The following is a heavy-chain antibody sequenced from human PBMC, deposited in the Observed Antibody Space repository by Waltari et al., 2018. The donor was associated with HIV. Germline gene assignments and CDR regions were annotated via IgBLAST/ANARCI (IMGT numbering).Heavy chain of an antibody. CDR3: ARIGTFPHNYAIDF. CDR1: GFTFTNYW. CDR2: IKDDGSEK. D-gene: IGHD1-26*01. Sequence: EVQLMESGGGLVQSGGSLRLTCPASGFTFTNYWMSWVRQTPGKGLEWVAYIKDDGSEKYYMGSVKGRFTISRDNAKNSMFLQMNSLRAEDTAVYYCARIGTFPHNYAIDFWGQGTTVTVSS. V-gene: IGHV3-7*01. J-gene: IGHJ6*02.